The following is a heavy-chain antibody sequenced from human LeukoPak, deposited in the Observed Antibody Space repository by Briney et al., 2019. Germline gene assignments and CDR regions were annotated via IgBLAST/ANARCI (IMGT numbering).Heavy chain of an antibody. D-gene: IGHD3-3*01. J-gene: IGHJ3*02. CDR1: GFTFSSYG. Sequence: GGSLRLSCAASGFTFSSYGMHWVRQAPGKGLEWVAFIRYDGSNKYYADSVKGRFTISRDNSKNTLYLQMNSLRAEDTAVYYCARYEFGVDDAFDIWGQGTMVTVSS. V-gene: IGHV3-30*02. CDR2: IRYDGSNK. CDR3: ARYEFGVDDAFDI.